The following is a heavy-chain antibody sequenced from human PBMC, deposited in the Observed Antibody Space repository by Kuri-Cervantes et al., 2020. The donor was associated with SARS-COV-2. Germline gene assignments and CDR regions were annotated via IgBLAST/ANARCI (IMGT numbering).Heavy chain of an antibody. V-gene: IGHV1-2*02. Sequence: ASVKVSCKASGYTFTGYYMHWVRQAPGQGLEWMGWINPNSGGTNYAQKSQGRVTMTRDTSISTAYMELSRLRSDDTAVYYCARDSVATIEGYYYYYMDVWGKGTTVTVSS. CDR1: GYTFTGYY. CDR2: INPNSGGT. CDR3: ARDSVATIEGYYYYYMDV. J-gene: IGHJ6*03. D-gene: IGHD5-12*01.